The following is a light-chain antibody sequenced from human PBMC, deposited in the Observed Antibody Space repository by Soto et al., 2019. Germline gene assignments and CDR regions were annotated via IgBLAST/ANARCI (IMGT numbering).Light chain of an antibody. CDR3: QQCYSSPRT. CDR2: AAS. J-gene: IGKJ1*01. CDR1: QSISTY. Sequence: DIQVTQSPSTVSASVGDRVTITCRASQSISTYLNWYQQKLGRAPTLLIYAASSLQSGVPSRFSGGGSGTDFTLTISSLQPEDFAMYFCQQCYSSPRTFGQGTKVAIK. V-gene: IGKV1-39*01.